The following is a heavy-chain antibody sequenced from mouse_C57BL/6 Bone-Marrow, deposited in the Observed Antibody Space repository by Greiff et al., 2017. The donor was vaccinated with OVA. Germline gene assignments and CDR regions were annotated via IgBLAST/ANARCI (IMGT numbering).Heavy chain of an antibody. J-gene: IGHJ4*01. CDR1: GYTFTSYW. V-gene: IGHV1-69*01. Sequence: QVQLQQPGAELVMPGASVKLSCKASGYTFTSYWMHWVKQRPGQGLEWIGEIDPSDSYTNYNQKFKGKSTLTVDKSSSTAYMQLSSLTSEDSAVYYCARGKYGNNDYAMDYGGRGTSVTVSS. CDR3: ARGKYGNNDYAMDY. CDR2: IDPSDSYT. D-gene: IGHD2-1*01.